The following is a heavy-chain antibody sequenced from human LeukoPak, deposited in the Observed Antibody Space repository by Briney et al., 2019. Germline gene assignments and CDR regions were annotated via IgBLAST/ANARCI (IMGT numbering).Heavy chain of an antibody. CDR2: IYHSGST. D-gene: IGHD1-26*01. Sequence: SQTLSLTCTVSGGSNSSGGYYWSWIRQPPGKGLEWIGYIYHSGSTYYNPSLKSRDTISVDRSKNQFSLKLSSVTAAGTAVYYCARDRVVGASSESDAFDIWGQGTMVTVSS. CDR3: ARDRVVGASSESDAFDI. J-gene: IGHJ3*02. CDR1: GGSNSSGGYY. V-gene: IGHV4-30-2*01.